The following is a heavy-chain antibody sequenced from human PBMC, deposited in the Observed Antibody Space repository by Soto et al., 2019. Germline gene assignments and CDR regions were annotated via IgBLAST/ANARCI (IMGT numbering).Heavy chain of an antibody. CDR2: ISSSSSTI. V-gene: IGHV3-48*02. D-gene: IGHD1-20*01. CDR1: GFTFSSYS. CDR3: ARVWYQRDGMDV. J-gene: IGHJ6*02. Sequence: LRLSCAASGFTFSSYSMNWVRQAPGKGLEWVSYISSSSSTIYYADSVKGRFTISRDNAKNSLYLQMNSLRDEDTAVYYCARVWYQRDGMDVWGQGTKVTVSS.